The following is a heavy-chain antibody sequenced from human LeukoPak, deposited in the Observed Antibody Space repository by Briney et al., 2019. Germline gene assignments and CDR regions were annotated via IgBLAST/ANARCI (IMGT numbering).Heavy chain of an antibody. CDR3: SPDRPQDRGWYY. Sequence: GGSLRLSCAASGFTFTDAWMTWVRQAPGKGLEWVGRIKSKTDGVTPDYAAPVKGRFTISRDDSENTLYLQMNSLRTEDTAVYYCSPDRPQDRGWYYWGQGTLVTVSS. J-gene: IGHJ4*02. D-gene: IGHD6-19*01. CDR1: GFTFTDAW. CDR2: IKSKTDGVTP. V-gene: IGHV3-15*01.